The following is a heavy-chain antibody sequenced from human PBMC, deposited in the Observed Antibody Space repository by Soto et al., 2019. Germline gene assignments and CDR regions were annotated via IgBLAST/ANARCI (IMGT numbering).Heavy chain of an antibody. D-gene: IGHD3-22*01. CDR2: ISYDGSNK. V-gene: IGHV3-30*18. CDR3: AKALYDSSGSADY. CDR1: GFTFSSYG. J-gene: IGHJ4*02. Sequence: GGSLRLSCAASGFTFSSYGMHWVRQAPGKGLEWVAVISYDGSNKYYADSVKGRFTISRDNSKNTLYLQMNSLRAEDTAVYYCAKALYDSSGSADYWGQGTLVTVSS.